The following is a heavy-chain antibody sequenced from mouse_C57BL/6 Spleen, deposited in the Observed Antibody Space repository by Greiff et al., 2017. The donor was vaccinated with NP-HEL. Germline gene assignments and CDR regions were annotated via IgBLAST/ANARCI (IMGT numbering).Heavy chain of an antibody. J-gene: IGHJ2*01. CDR3: ARSQATLVDY. CDR1: GYTFTDFH. V-gene: IGHV1-76*01. D-gene: IGHD3-2*02. CDR2: IYPGSGNT. Sequence: QVQLKESGAELVRPGASVKLSCKASGYTFTDFHINWVKQRPGPGLEWIARIYPGSGNTYYNAKFKGKATLTAEKSSSTAYMQLSSLTSEDSAVYFCARSQATLVDYWGQGTTLTVSS.